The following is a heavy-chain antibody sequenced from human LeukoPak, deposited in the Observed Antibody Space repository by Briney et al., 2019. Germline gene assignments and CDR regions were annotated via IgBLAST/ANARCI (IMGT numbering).Heavy chain of an antibody. D-gene: IGHD2-2*01. V-gene: IGHV3-21*01. Sequence: GGSLRLSCAASGFTFSSYSMNWVRQAPGKGLEWVSSISSSSSYIYYADSVKGRFTISRDNAKNSLYLQMNSLRAEDTAVYYCARDPRYCSSTSCYGLRAFDIWGQGTMVTVSS. CDR3: ARDPRYCSSTSCYGLRAFDI. CDR2: ISSSSSYI. CDR1: GFTFSSYS. J-gene: IGHJ3*02.